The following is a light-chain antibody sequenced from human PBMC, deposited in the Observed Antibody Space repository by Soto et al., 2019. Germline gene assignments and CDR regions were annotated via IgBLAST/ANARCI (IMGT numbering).Light chain of an antibody. Sequence: EIVMTQSPATLSVSPGERATLSCRASQSVSSNLAWYQQKPGQAPRLLIYGASTSATGIPARFSGSGSGTEFTLTISSLQSEDFAVYFCQQYNNWPPDRTFGQGTKVEIE. V-gene: IGKV3-15*01. CDR3: QQYNNWPPDRT. J-gene: IGKJ1*01. CDR2: GAS. CDR1: QSVSSN.